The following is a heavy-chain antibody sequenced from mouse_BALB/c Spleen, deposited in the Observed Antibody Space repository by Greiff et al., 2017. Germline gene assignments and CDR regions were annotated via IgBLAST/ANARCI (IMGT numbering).Heavy chain of an antibody. J-gene: IGHJ3*01. Sequence: EVKLQESGPELVKPGASVKISCKASGYSFTGYFMNWVMQSHGKSLEWIGRINPYNGDTFYNQKFKGKATLTVDKSSSTAHMELRSLASEDSAVYYCASSTMITPWFAYWGQGTLVTVSA. CDR1: GYSFTGYF. V-gene: IGHV1-20*02. CDR3: ASSTMITPWFAY. D-gene: IGHD2-4*01. CDR2: INPYNGDT.